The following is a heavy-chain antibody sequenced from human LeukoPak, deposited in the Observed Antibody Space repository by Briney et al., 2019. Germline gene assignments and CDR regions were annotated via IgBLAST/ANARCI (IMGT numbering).Heavy chain of an antibody. CDR3: ARGSDYYGLKN. CDR1: RGSFSGYY. J-gene: IGHJ4*02. V-gene: IGHV4-34*01. Sequence: SETLSLTCAVYRGSFSGYYWSWIRQPPGKGLEWIGEINHSGSTNYNPSLKSRVTISVDTSKNQFSLKLSSVTAADTAVYYCARGSDYYGLKNWGQGTLVTVSS. D-gene: IGHD3-10*01. CDR2: INHSGST.